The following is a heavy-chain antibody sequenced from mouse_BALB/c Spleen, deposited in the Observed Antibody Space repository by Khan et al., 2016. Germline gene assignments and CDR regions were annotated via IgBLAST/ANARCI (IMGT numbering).Heavy chain of an antibody. D-gene: IGHD2-2*01. J-gene: IGHJ2*01. Sequence: EVELVESGGGLVKPGGSLKLSCAASGFTFSSYAMSWVRQSPEKRLEWVAEISSGGSYTYYPDTVTGRFTISRDHAKNTLYLEMRRMRSEDAGMDDCAREGLRRRAFDYWGQGTTLTVSS. CDR1: GFTFSSYA. V-gene: IGHV5-9-4*01. CDR2: ISSGGSYT. CDR3: AREGLRRRAFDY.